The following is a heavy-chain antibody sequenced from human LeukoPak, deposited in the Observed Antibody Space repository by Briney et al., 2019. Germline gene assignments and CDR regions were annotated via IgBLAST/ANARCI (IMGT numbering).Heavy chain of an antibody. CDR3: ASPSYYGSGTLSDDDAFDI. CDR2: MNPNSGNT. Sequence: ASVKVSCKASGYTFTSYDINWVRQATGQGLEWMGWMNPNSGNTGYAQKFQGRVTMTRNTSISTAYMELSSLGSEDTAVYYCASPSYYGSGTLSDDDAFDIWGQGTMVTVSS. CDR1: GYTFTSYD. V-gene: IGHV1-8*01. D-gene: IGHD3-10*01. J-gene: IGHJ3*02.